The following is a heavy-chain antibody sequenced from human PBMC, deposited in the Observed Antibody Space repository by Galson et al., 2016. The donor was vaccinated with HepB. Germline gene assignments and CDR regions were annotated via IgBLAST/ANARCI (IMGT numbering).Heavy chain of an antibody. J-gene: IGHJ4*02. V-gene: IGHV2-70*01. CDR2: IDWDDFA. D-gene: IGHD3-22*01. CDR1: GFALSAPGMC. CDR3: ARVDSSRHYWPRFDH. Sequence: PALVKPTQTLTLTCTFSGFALSAPGMCVSWIRQPPGKALEWLALIDWDDFAYYSTSLKTRLTISQDTSKNQVVLRMTNMDPMDTATYYWARVDSSRHYWPRFDHWGQGALVTVSS.